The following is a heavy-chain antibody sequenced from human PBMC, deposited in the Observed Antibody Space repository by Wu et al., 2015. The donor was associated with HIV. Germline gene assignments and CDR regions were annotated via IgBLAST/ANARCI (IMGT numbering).Heavy chain of an antibody. CDR3: ARDLGDDFAIRGYYWYLDV. D-gene: IGHD2-21*02. CDR1: GYTFTAHY. V-gene: IGHV1-2*02. J-gene: IGHJ6*03. Sequence: QVQLLQSGAEVKKPGASVRVSCQASGYTFTAHYIHWVRQAPGQGLEWMGWIRPDSGATHYAEKFEDRVTMTRDASIDTAYIQLNRLRSDDTAVYFCARDLGDDFAIRGYYWYLDVWGRGTAITVSS. CDR2: IRPDSGAT.